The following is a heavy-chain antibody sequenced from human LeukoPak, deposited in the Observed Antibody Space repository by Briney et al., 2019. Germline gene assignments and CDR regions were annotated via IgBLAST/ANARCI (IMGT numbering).Heavy chain of an antibody. CDR1: GGSVSSGSYY. CDR3: ARVGGYYYFDY. CDR2: IYYSGST. V-gene: IGHV4-61*01. J-gene: IGHJ4*02. D-gene: IGHD3-22*01. Sequence: SETLSLTCTVSGGSVSSGSYYWSWIRQPPGKGLEWIGYIYYSGSTNYNPSLKSRVTISVDTSKNQFSLQLNSVAPEDTAVYYCARVGGYYYFDYWGQGTLVTVSS.